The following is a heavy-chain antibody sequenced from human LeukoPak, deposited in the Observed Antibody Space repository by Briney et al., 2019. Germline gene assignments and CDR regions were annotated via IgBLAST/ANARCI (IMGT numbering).Heavy chain of an antibody. CDR3: ARIKYNSNWWEAFDI. V-gene: IGHV3-7*04. J-gene: IGHJ3*02. D-gene: IGHD6-13*01. CDR2: IRQDGSEK. Sequence: PGGSLRLSCVASGFSFSSYWMNWVRQAPGKGLEWVANIRQDGSEKYYVDSVKGRFTISRDNAKNSLSLQMNSLRAEDTAMYYCARIKYNSNWWEAFDIWGQGTMVTVSS. CDR1: GFSFSSYW.